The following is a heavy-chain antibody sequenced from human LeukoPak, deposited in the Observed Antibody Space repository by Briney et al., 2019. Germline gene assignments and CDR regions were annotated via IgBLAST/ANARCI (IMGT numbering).Heavy chain of an antibody. CDR2: INAGNGNT. V-gene: IGHV1-3*01. CDR3: ARAYNIGYCSSTSCPYYYMDV. Sequence: ASVKVSCKASGYTFTSYAMHWVRQAPGQRLEWMGWINAGNGNTKYSQKFQGRVTITRDTSASTAYMELSSLRSEDTAVYYCARAYNIGYCSSTSCPYYYMDVWGKGTTVTVSS. J-gene: IGHJ6*03. D-gene: IGHD2-2*01. CDR1: GYTFTSYA.